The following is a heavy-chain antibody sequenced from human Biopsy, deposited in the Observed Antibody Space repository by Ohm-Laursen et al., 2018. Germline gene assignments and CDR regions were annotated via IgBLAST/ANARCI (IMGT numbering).Heavy chain of an antibody. D-gene: IGHD5-18*01. CDR3: ARHPTHRIQQIDY. CDR2: MYYSGNT. Sequence: TLSLTCNVSGGSISNLYWSWIRQPPGKGLEWIGYMYYSGNTNYNPSLKSRVTISVDTSKNQFSLRLSSVTAADTAVYYCARHPTHRIQQIDYWGQGTLVTVSS. CDR1: GGSISNLY. J-gene: IGHJ4*02. V-gene: IGHV4-59*08.